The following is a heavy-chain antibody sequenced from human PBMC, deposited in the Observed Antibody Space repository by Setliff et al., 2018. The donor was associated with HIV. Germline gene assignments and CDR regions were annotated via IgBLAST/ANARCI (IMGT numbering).Heavy chain of an antibody. J-gene: IGHJ4*02. CDR2: INHSGSS. CDR1: GESLSPYF. CDR3: ARGLGMVESTTPFDY. Sequence: PSETLSLTCAVHGESLSPYFWSWIRQTPGKGLEWIGEINHSGSSNYNPSLKSRVTLSVDTSKNQFSLNLTSMTAADTAVYYCARGLGMVESTTPFDYWGQGTLVTVSS. V-gene: IGHV4-34*01. D-gene: IGHD1-26*01.